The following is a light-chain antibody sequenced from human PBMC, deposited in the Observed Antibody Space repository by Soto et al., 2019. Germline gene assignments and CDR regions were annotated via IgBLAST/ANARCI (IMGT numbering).Light chain of an antibody. CDR1: SSDVGGYNY. CDR2: DVS. V-gene: IGLV2-14*01. Sequence: QSALTQPASVSGSPGQSITISCTGTSSDVGGYNYVSWYQQHPGKDPKLMIYDVSNRPSGLYNRFSGSKSGNTASLTISGLQAEDEADYYCSSYTSSSFWVFGGGTKVTVL. CDR3: SSYTSSSFWV. J-gene: IGLJ3*02.